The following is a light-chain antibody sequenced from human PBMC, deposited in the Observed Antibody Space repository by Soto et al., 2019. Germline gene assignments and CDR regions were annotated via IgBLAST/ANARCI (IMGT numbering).Light chain of an antibody. Sequence: ETVLTQSPGTLSLSPGERATLSCRASQTIRSNYLAWYRQTPGQAPRLLIYGASNRATGIADRFSGSGSGTEFTLIISRLEPEDFALYYCQQDGSSPWTFGQGTKVEIK. CDR3: QQDGSSPWT. CDR2: GAS. V-gene: IGKV3-20*01. CDR1: QTIRSNY. J-gene: IGKJ1*01.